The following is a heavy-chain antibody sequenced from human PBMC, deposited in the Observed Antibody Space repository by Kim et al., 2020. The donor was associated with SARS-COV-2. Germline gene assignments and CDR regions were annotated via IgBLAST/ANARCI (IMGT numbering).Heavy chain of an antibody. V-gene: IGHV3-21*01. CDR1: GFTFSSYG. D-gene: IGHD3-16*01. J-gene: IGHJ4*02. CDR2: ISSSGSYI. Sequence: GGSLRLSCAASGFTFSSYGMNWVRQAPGKGLEWVSAISSSGSYIYYADSVKGRFTISRDNSKNSLYLQMNSLRAEDTAVYYCARSPPDGGIWGQGTLVTVSS. CDR3: ARSPPDGGI.